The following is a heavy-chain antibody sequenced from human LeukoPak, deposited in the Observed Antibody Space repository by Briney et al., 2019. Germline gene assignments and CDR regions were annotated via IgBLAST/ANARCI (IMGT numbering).Heavy chain of an antibody. CDR3: ARARGATREGFDY. V-gene: IGHV3-23*01. D-gene: IGHD1-26*01. Sequence: GGSLRLSCAASGFTFNRHVMTWVRQAPGKGLERVSAISGSGSTTYYADSVQGRFTISRDKSANMVYLQMSSLSAEDTALYYCARARGATREGFDYWGQGTLITVSS. CDR1: GFTFNRHV. J-gene: IGHJ4*01. CDR2: ISGSGSTT.